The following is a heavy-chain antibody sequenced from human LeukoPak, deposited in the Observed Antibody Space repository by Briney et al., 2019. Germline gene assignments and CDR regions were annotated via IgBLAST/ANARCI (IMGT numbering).Heavy chain of an antibody. D-gene: IGHD3-10*02. CDR2: ISDGGKTK. CDR3: AELGITMIGGV. V-gene: IGHV3-48*03. CDR1: GFTFRSSE. J-gene: IGHJ6*04. Sequence: GGSLRLPCAASGFTFRSSEMNWVRQAPGKGLEWVSYISDGGKTKYYADSVKGRFTISRDNAKNSLYLQMNSLRAEDTAVYYCAELGITMIGGVWGKGTTVTISS.